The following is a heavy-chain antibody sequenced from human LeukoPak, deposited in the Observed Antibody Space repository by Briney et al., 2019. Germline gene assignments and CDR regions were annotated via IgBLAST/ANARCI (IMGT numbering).Heavy chain of an antibody. Sequence: GGSLRVSSAASLSTFSSYGMHWGRQAPRTRRGRVAVISDEGSNKYYAESVKGRFTISRDNSKNTLYLQMNSLRAEDAAVYYCAKDYRAASSPSPSWFDPGGQGTLVTVSS. J-gene: IGHJ5*02. CDR3: AKDYRAASSPSPSWFDP. V-gene: IGHV3-30*18. CDR2: ISDEGSNK. D-gene: IGHD6-13*01. CDR1: LSTFSSYG.